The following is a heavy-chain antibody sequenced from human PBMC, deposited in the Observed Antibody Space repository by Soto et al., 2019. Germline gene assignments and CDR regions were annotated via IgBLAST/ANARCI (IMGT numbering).Heavy chain of an antibody. CDR1: GGSISSGNW. CDR2: IYHSGST. Sequence: LSLTCAVSGGSISSGNWWSWVRQPPGKGLEWIGEIYHSGSTNYNPSLKSRVTISVDKSKNQFSLKLSSVTAADTAVYYCARDLRITMVRGEDYYYGMDVWGQGTTVTVSS. D-gene: IGHD3-10*01. CDR3: ARDLRITMVRGEDYYYGMDV. J-gene: IGHJ6*02. V-gene: IGHV4-4*02.